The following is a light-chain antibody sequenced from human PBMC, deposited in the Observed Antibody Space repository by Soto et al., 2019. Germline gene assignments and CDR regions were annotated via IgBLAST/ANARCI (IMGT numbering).Light chain of an antibody. CDR3: SSYTITSTLV. J-gene: IGLJ2*01. CDR1: SSDVGGHNY. V-gene: IGLV2-14*01. CDR2: EVS. Sequence: QSALTQPASVSGSPGQSITISCTGTSSDVGGHNYVSWYQQHPGKAPKLMIYEVSNRPLGVSNRFSGSKSGNTASLTISGLQAEDEADYYCSSYTITSTLVFGGGTKLTVL.